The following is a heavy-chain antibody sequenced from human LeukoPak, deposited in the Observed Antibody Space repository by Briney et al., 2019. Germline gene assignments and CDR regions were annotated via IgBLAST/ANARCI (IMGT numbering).Heavy chain of an antibody. J-gene: IGHJ4*02. CDR2: INPNSGGT. CDR1: GYTFTSYG. V-gene: IGHV1-2*02. D-gene: IGHD3-9*01. CDR3: ARAQPYDILTGFDY. Sequence: ASVKVSCKASGYTFTSYGISWVRQAPGQGLEWMGWINPNSGGTNYAQKFQGRVTMTRDTSISTAYMELSRLRSDDTAVYYCARAQPYDILTGFDYWGQGTLVTVSS.